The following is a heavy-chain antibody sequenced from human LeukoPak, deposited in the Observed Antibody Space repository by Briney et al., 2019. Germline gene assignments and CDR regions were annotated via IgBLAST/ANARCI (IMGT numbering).Heavy chain of an antibody. D-gene: IGHD1-1*01. Sequence: PGGSLRLSCAASGITFSGSAMHWVRQASGKGLEWVGRIRSKANSYATAYAASVKGRFTISRDDSKNTAYLQMNSLKTEDTAVYYCTRHSGPDYYYYMDVWGKGTTVTVSS. V-gene: IGHV3-73*01. CDR2: IRSKANSYAT. CDR1: GITFSGSA. CDR3: TRHSGPDYYYYMDV. J-gene: IGHJ6*03.